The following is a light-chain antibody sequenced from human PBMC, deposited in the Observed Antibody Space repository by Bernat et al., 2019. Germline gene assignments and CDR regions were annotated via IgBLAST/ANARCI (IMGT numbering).Light chain of an antibody. Sequence: QSALTQPASVSGSPGQSITISCTGTSSDIGGYNFVSWYQQHPGKAPKLMISDVSHRPSGVSNRFSASKSGSTASLTISGLQAEDEADYYCCSYTSWSSPYVFGTGTKVTVL. CDR3: CSYTSWSSPYV. CDR1: SSDIGGYNF. CDR2: DVS. V-gene: IGLV2-14*03. J-gene: IGLJ1*01.